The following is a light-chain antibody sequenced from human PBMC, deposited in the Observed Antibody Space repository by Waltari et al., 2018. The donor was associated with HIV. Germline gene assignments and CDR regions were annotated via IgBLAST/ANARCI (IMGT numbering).Light chain of an antibody. Sequence: QSALTQPPSASGSPGQSVTISCTGTSSDIGAYTYVAWYQQHPGRAPKLLLYDVNQRPSGVPGRFSGSKSGNRASLTVSGLQPDDEADYYCSSYAGSNNLLFGGGTKLTVL. V-gene: IGLV2-8*01. CDR3: SSYAGSNNLL. J-gene: IGLJ2*01. CDR2: DVN. CDR1: SSDIGAYTY.